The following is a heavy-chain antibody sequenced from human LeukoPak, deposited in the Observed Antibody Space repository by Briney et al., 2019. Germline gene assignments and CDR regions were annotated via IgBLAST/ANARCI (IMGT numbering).Heavy chain of an antibody. CDR2: ISYDGSNK. CDR3: ARDTTVTKVIFYYYYGMDV. V-gene: IGHV3-30-3*01. Sequence: LTGGSLRLSCAASGFTFSSYAMSWVRQAPGKGLEWVAVISYDGSNKYYADSVKGRFTISRDNSKNTLYLQMNSLRAEDTAVYYCARDTTVTKVIFYYYYGMDVWGQGTTVTVS. CDR1: GFTFSSYA. J-gene: IGHJ6*02. D-gene: IGHD4-17*01.